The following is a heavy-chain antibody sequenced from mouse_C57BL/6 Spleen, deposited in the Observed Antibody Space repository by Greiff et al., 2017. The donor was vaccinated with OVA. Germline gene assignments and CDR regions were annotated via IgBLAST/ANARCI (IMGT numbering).Heavy chain of an antibody. CDR3: ASGYGSSYPEYYAMDY. D-gene: IGHD1-1*01. CDR2: IYPRDGST. V-gene: IGHV1-78*01. Sequence: QVQLQQSDAELVKPGASVKISCKVSGYTFTDHTIHWMKQRPEQGLEWIGYIYPRDGSTKYNEKFKGKATLTADKSSSTAYMQLNSLTSEDSAVYFCASGYGSSYPEYYAMDYWGQGTSVTVSS. CDR1: GYTFTDHT. J-gene: IGHJ4*01.